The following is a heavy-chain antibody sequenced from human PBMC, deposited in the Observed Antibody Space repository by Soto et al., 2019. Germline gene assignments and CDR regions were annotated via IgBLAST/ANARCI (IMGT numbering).Heavy chain of an antibody. V-gene: IGHV3-48*01. CDR2: ISSSSSTI. CDR1: GGTFGGYG. Sequence: GCCMRLCWGASGGTFGGYGVNWVRQDPGKGLEWVSYISSSSSTIYYANSVKGRFTISRDNAKNSLYLQMNSLRAEDTAVYYCARDLSGSSGWYFGMDVWGQGTTVTVSS. D-gene: IGHD6-19*01. J-gene: IGHJ6*02. CDR3: ARDLSGSSGWYFGMDV.